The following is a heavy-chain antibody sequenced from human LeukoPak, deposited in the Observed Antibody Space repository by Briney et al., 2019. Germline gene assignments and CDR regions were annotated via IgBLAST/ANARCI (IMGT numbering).Heavy chain of an antibody. CDR2: ISGGAGGT. D-gene: IGHD7-27*01. Sequence: PGGSLRLSCAASGFTFSTYAMNWVRQAPGKGLEWVSSISGGAGGTYYADSVKGRFTISRDDSENTLSLQMNSLRAGDTAVYFCARDGEPRYWGSGYYYGMDVWGQGTTVTVSS. CDR1: GFTFSTYA. V-gene: IGHV3-23*01. J-gene: IGHJ6*02. CDR3: ARDGEPRYWGSGYYYGMDV.